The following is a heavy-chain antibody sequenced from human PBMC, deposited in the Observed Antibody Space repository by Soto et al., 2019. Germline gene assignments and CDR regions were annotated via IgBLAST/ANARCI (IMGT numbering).Heavy chain of an antibody. V-gene: IGHV4-4*07. D-gene: IGHD1-1*01. CDR2: IYATGTT. J-gene: IGHJ5*02. CDR1: GASISGFY. CDR3: VRDGTKTLRDWFDP. Sequence: SETLSLTCTVSGASISGFYWSWIRKSAGKGLEWIGRIYATGTTDYNPSLKSRVMMSVDTSKKQFFLKLRSVTAADTAVYYCVRDGTKTLRDWFDPWGQGISVTVSS.